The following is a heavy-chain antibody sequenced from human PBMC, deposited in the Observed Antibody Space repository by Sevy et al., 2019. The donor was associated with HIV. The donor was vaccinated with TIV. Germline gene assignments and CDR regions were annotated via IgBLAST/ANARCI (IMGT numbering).Heavy chain of an antibody. D-gene: IGHD6-13*01. CDR2: ISSSGSAI. J-gene: IGHJ3*02. CDR3: AKLRRYNSSWDAFDI. Sequence: GGSLRLSCAASGFTFSSYEMNWVRQAPGKGLEWISYISSSGSAIYYADSVKGRFTISRDNAKNSSYLQMNSLRAEDTAVYYCAKLRRYNSSWDAFDIWGQGTIITVSS. V-gene: IGHV3-48*03. CDR1: GFTFSSYE.